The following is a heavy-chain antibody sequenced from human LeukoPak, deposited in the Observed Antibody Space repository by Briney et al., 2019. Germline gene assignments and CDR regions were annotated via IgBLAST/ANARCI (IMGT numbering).Heavy chain of an antibody. J-gene: IGHJ3*02. CDR1: GDSVSSNRAA. V-gene: IGHV6-1*01. CDR3: AREPRITMIVVVIPGAFDI. Sequence: SQTLSLTCAISGDSVSSNRAAWNWIRQSPSRGLEWLGRTYYRSKWYNDYAVSVKSRITINPDTSKNQFSLQLNSVTPEDTAVYYCAREPRITMIVVVIPGAFDIWGQGTMVTVSS. D-gene: IGHD3-22*01. CDR2: TYYRSKWYN.